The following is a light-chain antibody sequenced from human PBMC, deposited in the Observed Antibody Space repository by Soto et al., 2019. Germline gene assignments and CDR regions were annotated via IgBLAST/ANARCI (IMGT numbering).Light chain of an antibody. J-gene: IGKJ4*01. CDR3: QQRYNWPLT. Sequence: EIVLTQSPATLSPSPGERATLSCRASQSIDTYLAWYQQKPGQAPRLLIYDASDRATGIPARFSGSGSGTAFTLTISGLEPEDFALYYCQQRYNWPLTFGGGTKVDIK. CDR2: DAS. CDR1: QSIDTY. V-gene: IGKV3-11*01.